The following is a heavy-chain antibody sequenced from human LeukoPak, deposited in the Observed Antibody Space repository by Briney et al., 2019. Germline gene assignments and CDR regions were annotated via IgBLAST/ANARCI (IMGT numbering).Heavy chain of an antibody. CDR3: ARGFDYYDSSGYYY. V-gene: IGHV4-59*01. CDR1: GGSISSYY. Sequence: TSETLSLTCTVSGGSISSYYWSWIRQPPGKGLEWIGNIFYSGSTYYSPSLKSRVTISVDTSKNQFSLKLSSVTAADTAVYYCARGFDYYDSSGYYYWGQGTLVTVSS. CDR2: IFYSGST. D-gene: IGHD3-22*01. J-gene: IGHJ4*02.